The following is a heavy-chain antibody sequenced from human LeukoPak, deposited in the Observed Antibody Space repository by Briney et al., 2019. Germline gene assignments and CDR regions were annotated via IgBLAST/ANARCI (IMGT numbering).Heavy chain of an antibody. CDR3: ARAAAGIW. V-gene: IGHV3-21*01. Sequence: GGSLRLSCAASGFTFSSYSMNWVRQAPGKGLEWVSSISSSSNYIYYADSVKGRFTISRDNAKNSLYPQMNSLRAEDTAVYYCARAAAGIWWGQGTLVTVSS. J-gene: IGHJ4*02. CDR1: GFTFSSYS. D-gene: IGHD6-13*01. CDR2: ISSSSNYI.